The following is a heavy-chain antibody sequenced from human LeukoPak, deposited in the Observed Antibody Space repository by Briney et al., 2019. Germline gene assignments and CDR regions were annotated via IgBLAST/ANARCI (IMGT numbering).Heavy chain of an antibody. V-gene: IGHV3-7*01. Sequence: GGSLRLSCAAPGFTFGSYWMSWVRQAPGKGLEWVANIKQDGSEKYYVDSVKGRFTISRDNAKNSLYLQMNSLRAEDTAVYYCARSWQAGFDYWGQGTLVTVSS. CDR2: IKQDGSEK. J-gene: IGHJ4*02. CDR1: GFTFGSYW. CDR3: ARSWQAGFDY. D-gene: IGHD5-12*01.